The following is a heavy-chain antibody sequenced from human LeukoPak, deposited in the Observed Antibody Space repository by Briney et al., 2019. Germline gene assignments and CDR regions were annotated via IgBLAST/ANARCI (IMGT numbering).Heavy chain of an antibody. CDR2: INPNSGGA. Sequence: ASVKVSCKASGYTFTEYYMHWVRQAPGQGLEWMGWINPNSGGANYAEKFQGRVTMTRDTSISTAYMGLSRLRYDDTALHYCARGQSLNDYWGQGTLVTVSS. CDR3: ARGQSLNDY. CDR1: GYTFTEYY. J-gene: IGHJ4*02. V-gene: IGHV1-2*02.